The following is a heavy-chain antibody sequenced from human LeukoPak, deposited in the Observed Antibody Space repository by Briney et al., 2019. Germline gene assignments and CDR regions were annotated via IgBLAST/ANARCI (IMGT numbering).Heavy chain of an antibody. Sequence: GRSLRLSCAASGFTFSSYGFHWVRQAPGKGLEWVALISYDGTNNNYADSVKGRFTISRDDSKNTLYLQMNSLRAEDTAVYYCARGGYYHGSWGQGTLVTVSS. CDR1: GFTFSSYG. J-gene: IGHJ4*02. V-gene: IGHV3-30*03. CDR2: ISYDGTNN. D-gene: IGHD3-10*01. CDR3: ARGGYYHGS.